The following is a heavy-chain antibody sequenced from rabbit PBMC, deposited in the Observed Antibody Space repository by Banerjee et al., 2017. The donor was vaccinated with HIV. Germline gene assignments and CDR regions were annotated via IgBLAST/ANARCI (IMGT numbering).Heavy chain of an antibody. CDR3: AREGYGDGTGDYDL. CDR1: GFDFSSNA. V-gene: IGHV1S47*01. CDR2: IYSGSGRT. J-gene: IGHJ4*01. Sequence: VESGGGLVQPEGSLSLTCKASGFDFSSNAMCWVRQAPGKGLEWIGCIYSGSGRTYYASWAKGRFSISRSTSLNTVTLQMTSLTAADTATYFCAREGYGDGTGDYDLWGPGTLVTVS. D-gene: IGHD7-1*01.